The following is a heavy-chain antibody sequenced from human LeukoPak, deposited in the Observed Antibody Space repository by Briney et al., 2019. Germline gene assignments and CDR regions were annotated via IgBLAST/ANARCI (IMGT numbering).Heavy chain of an antibody. CDR2: ISAYDGNT. Sequence: ASVKVSCKASGGTFSSYGISWVRQAPGQGLEWMGWISAYDGNTNYAQKFQGRVTMTRNTSISTAYMELSSLRSEDTAVYYCARGERGYDILTGYHYFDYWGQGTLVTVSS. CDR3: ARGERGYDILTGYHYFDY. V-gene: IGHV1-8*02. D-gene: IGHD3-9*01. CDR1: GGTFSSYG. J-gene: IGHJ4*02.